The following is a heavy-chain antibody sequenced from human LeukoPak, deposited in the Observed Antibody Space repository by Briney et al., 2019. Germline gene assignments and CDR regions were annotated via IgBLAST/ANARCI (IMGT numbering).Heavy chain of an antibody. Sequence: EPGGSLRLSCAASGFTSSSYWMSWVRQAPGKGLEWVANIKQDGGEQNYVDSVKGRFTISRDNAKNSLYLQMNSLRAEDTALYYCARDKVVGATNFDFWGQGTLVTVSS. CDR3: ARDKVVGATNFDF. J-gene: IGHJ4*02. V-gene: IGHV3-7*01. D-gene: IGHD1-26*01. CDR1: GFTSSSYW. CDR2: IKQDGGEQ.